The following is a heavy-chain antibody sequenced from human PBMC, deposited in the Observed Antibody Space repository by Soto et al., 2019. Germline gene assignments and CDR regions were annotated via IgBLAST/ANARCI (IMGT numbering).Heavy chain of an antibody. V-gene: IGHV1-69*01. J-gene: IGHJ6*02. D-gene: IGHD5-18*01. CDR2: IIPIFGTA. CDR3: ARDLGVDTAMASYGTDV. Sequence: QVQLVQSGAEVNKPGSSVKVSCKASGGTFSSYAISWVRQDSVQGLEWMGGIIPIFGTANYAQKFQGRVTLTAEEYTSTAYMELRSLRAEDTAVYYCARDLGVDTAMASYGTDVWGQGTTVTVSS. CDR1: GGTFSSYA.